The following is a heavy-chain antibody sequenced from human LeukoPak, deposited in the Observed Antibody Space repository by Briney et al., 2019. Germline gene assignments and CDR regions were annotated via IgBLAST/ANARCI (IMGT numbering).Heavy chain of an antibody. D-gene: IGHD2-15*01. CDR3: ARDCSGGSCYVSLDH. V-gene: IGHV1-3*01. CDR2: INVGNGNT. Sequence: ASVKVSCKASGYIFTSYVIHWVRQAPGQRPEWMAWINVGNGNTKYSQKFQGRVTITRDTSATTAYMELSSLRSEDTAVYYCARDCSGGSCYVSLDHWGQGTLVTVSS. J-gene: IGHJ4*02. CDR1: GYIFTSYV.